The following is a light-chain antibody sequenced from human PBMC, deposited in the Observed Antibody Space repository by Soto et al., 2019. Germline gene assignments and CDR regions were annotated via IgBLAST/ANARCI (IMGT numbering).Light chain of an antibody. J-gene: IGKJ1*01. CDR1: QSVSSD. CDR3: QQYNNWPRT. CDR2: GAS. V-gene: IGKV3-15*01. Sequence: EIVMTQSPATLSVSPVERATLSCMASQSVSSDLAWYHQKPGQPPRLLIYGASTRATGIPARFSGSGSGTEFTLTINSLQSEDFAVYYCQQYNNWPRTFGQGTKVDIK.